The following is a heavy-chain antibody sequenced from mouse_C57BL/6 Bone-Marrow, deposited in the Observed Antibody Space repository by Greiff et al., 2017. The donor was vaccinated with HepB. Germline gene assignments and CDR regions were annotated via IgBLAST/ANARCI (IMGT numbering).Heavy chain of an antibody. Sequence: QVQLQQPGAELVMPGASVKLSCKASGYTFTSYWMHWVKQRPGQGLEWIGEIDPSDSYTNYNQKFKGKSTLTVDKSSSTAYMQLSSLTSEDSAVYFCARLTGAMDYWDQGTSVTVSS. CDR3: ARLTGAMDY. J-gene: IGHJ4*01. V-gene: IGHV1-69*01. CDR1: GYTFTSYW. CDR2: IDPSDSYT.